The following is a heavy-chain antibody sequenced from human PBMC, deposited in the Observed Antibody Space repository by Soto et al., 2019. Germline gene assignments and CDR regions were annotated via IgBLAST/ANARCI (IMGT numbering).Heavy chain of an antibody. CDR1: GFTFSSYA. Sequence: EVQLLDSGGGLVQPGGSLRVSCAASGFTFSSYAMSWVRQAPGKGLEWVSGISASGGSTYYADSVKGRFTISRDNSKNTLVLQMNSLRAEDTAVYYCVRYSRNDKNFDYWGQGTLVTVSS. V-gene: IGHV3-23*01. CDR3: VRYSRNDKNFDY. D-gene: IGHD1-20*01. J-gene: IGHJ4*02. CDR2: ISASGGST.